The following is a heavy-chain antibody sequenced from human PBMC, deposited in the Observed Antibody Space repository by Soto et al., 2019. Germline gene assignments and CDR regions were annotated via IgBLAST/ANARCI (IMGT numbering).Heavy chain of an antibody. CDR1: GFTFSSYA. J-gene: IGHJ6*02. V-gene: IGHV3-23*01. Sequence: EVQLLESGGGLVQPGGSLRLSCAASGFTFSSYAMTWVRQASGKGLEWVSAISGSGGTTYHADSVKGRFTISRDNSKNTLYLQMNSLRAEDAAVYYCAKPPYSSSSYYYYGMDVWGQGTTVTVSS. CDR2: ISGSGGTT. D-gene: IGHD6-6*01. CDR3: AKPPYSSSSYYYYGMDV.